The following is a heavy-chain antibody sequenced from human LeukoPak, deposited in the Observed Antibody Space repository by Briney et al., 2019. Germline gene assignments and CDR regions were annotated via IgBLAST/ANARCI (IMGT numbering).Heavy chain of an antibody. D-gene: IGHD2-2*01. CDR3: ARDQVGFDY. CDR2: IYPRDGST. Sequence: ASVKVSCKASGYTFTSNYIHCVRQAPGQGLEWMGMIYPRDGSTSYAQKFQGRVTVTRDTSTSTVHMELSGLRSEDTAVYYCARDQVGFDYWGQGTLVTVSS. CDR1: GYTFTSNY. V-gene: IGHV1-46*01. J-gene: IGHJ4*02.